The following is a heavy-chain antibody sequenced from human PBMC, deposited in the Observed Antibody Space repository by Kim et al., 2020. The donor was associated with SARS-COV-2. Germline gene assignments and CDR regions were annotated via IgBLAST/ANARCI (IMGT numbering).Heavy chain of an antibody. J-gene: IGHJ6*02. CDR3: ARAPDSLTATGEYGMDV. Sequence: ASVKVSCKASGYPFTSYYIQWVRQAPGQGLEWMGWINAGNGNTKYSQKFQGRVTVTKDTSARTVYMELSGLRYEDTAVYYCARAPDSLTATGEYGMDVWGQGTAVTVSS. D-gene: IGHD3-9*01. CDR2: INAGNGNT. V-gene: IGHV1-3*01. CDR1: GYPFTSYY.